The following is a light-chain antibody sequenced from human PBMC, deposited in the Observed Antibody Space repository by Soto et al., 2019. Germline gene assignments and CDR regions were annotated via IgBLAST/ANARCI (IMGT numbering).Light chain of an antibody. CDR2: KAS. Sequence: DIQMTQSPSTLSGSVGDRVTITCRASQTISSWLAWYQQKPGKAPKLLIYKASTLKSGVPSRFSGSGSGTEFTLTISGLQPDDFAAYYCQHYNSYSAAFGQGTKV. J-gene: IGKJ1*01. V-gene: IGKV1-5*03. CDR3: QHYNSYSAA. CDR1: QTISSW.